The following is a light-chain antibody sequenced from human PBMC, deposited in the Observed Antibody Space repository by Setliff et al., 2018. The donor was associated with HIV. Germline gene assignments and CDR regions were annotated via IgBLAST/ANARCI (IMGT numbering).Light chain of an antibody. CDR3: CSYGGTTTHVL. CDR2: DVT. J-gene: IGLJ2*01. Sequence: QSALTQPASVSGSPGQSITISCTGTSSDVGSYNLVSWYQQHPDKAPKLMIYDVTQRPSGVSNRFSGSKSGNTASLTISGLQAGDEADYYCCSYGGTTTHVLFGGGTKVTVL. CDR1: SSDVGSYNL. V-gene: IGLV2-23*02.